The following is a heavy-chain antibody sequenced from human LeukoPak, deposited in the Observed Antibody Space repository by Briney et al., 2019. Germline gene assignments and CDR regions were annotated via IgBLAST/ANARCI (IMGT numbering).Heavy chain of an antibody. CDR3: ARGPGAFDI. Sequence: GGSLRLSCAASGFAFSNYGMSWVRQSPGKGLEWVSYIGSGGGTISYADSVKGRFTISRDNAKNTLFLQMNSLRAEDTAVYYCARGPGAFDIWGQGTMVTVSS. V-gene: IGHV3-48*04. D-gene: IGHD2-2*01. J-gene: IGHJ3*02. CDR1: GFAFSNYG. CDR2: IGSGGGTI.